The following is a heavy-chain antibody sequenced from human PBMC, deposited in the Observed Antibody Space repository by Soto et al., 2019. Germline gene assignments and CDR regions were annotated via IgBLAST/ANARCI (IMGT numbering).Heavy chain of an antibody. J-gene: IGHJ4*02. V-gene: IGHV4-39*01. CDR2: VYYSGTT. CDR1: GGSISSSSYY. CDR3: ARRMATKGRPFDY. Sequence: QLQLQESGPGLVKPSETLSLTCTVSGGSISSSSYYWGWIRQPPGKGLEWIGNVYYSGTTYCNPSHKSRVTISVDTSKNEFSLILSSVTAGDTAVYYCARRMATKGRPFDYWGQGTLVTVSS. D-gene: IGHD5-12*01.